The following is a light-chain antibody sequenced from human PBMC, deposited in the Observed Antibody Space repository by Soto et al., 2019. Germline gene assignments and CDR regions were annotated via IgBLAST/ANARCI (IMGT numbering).Light chain of an antibody. CDR2: GAS. Sequence: EIVLTQSPGTLSLSPGARATLSSLASQSVSSRYLAWYQQTPGQAPRLLIFGASSRATGIPDRFSGSGSGTDFTINSSSLESEDLAVYYSQQYGRSPLFAFGAGTKVDIQ. J-gene: IGKJ3*01. V-gene: IGKV3-20*01. CDR3: QQYGRSPLFA. CDR1: QSVSSRY.